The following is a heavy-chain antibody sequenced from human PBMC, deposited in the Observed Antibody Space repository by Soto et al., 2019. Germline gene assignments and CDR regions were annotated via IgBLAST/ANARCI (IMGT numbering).Heavy chain of an antibody. CDR2: ISYDGSNK. D-gene: IGHD3-22*01. CDR1: GFTFSSYG. J-gene: IGHJ6*02. CDR3: AKTLYDSSGYQGYYYYGMDV. Sequence: QVQLVESGGGVVQPGRSLRLSCAASGFTFSSYGMHWVRQAPGKGLEWVAVISYDGSNKYYADSVKGRFTISRDNSKNTLYLQMNSLRAEDTAVYYCAKTLYDSSGYQGYYYYGMDVWGQGTTVTVSS. V-gene: IGHV3-30*18.